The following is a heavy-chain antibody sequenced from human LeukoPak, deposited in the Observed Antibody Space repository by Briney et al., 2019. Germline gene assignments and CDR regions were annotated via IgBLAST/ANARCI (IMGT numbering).Heavy chain of an antibody. CDR1: GFTFSSYA. CDR2: ISGSGGST. Sequence: GGSLRLSCAASGFTFSSYAMSWVRQAPGKGLEWVSAISGSGGSTYYADSVKGRFTISRDNSKNTLYLQMYSLRAEDTAVYYCAKDGAGSGWFGELFQDWGEGTLVSVSS. J-gene: IGHJ1*01. CDR3: AKDGAGSGWFGELFQD. V-gene: IGHV3-23*01. D-gene: IGHD3-10*01.